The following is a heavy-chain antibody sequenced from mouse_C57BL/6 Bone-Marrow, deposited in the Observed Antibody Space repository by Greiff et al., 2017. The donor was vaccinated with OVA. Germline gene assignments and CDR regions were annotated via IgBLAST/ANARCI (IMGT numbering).Heavy chain of an antibody. CDR2: ISDGGSYT. Sequence: EVQGVESGGGLVKPGGSLKLSCAASGFTFSSYAMSWVRQTPEKRLEWVATISDGGSYTYYPDNVKGRFTISRDNAKNNLYLHMSHLKSEDTARYYCARVYFPFAYWGQGTLVTVSA. D-gene: IGHD2-1*01. V-gene: IGHV5-4*01. J-gene: IGHJ3*01. CDR1: GFTFSSYA. CDR3: ARVYFPFAY.